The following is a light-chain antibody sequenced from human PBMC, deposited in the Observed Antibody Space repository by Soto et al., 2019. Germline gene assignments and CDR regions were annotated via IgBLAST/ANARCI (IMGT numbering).Light chain of an antibody. J-gene: IGKJ4*01. CDR2: GAS. V-gene: IGKV3-15*01. CDR3: QQYNNWPPGGVT. CDR1: QSVSSN. Sequence: EIVMTQSPATLSVSPGERATLSCRASQSVSSNLAWYQQKPGQAPRLLIYGASTRATGIPARFSGSGSGTEFTLTISSLQSEDFAVYYGQQYNNWPPGGVTFGGGTKVEIK.